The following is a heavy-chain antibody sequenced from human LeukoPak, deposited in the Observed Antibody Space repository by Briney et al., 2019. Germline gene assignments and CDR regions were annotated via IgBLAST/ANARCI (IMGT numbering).Heavy chain of an antibody. J-gene: IGHJ4*02. Sequence: SETLSLTCSVSGGSISSDYWSWIRQPPEKGLEWIGYILYSGSTNYNPSLKSRLTISVDTSKNQFSLKLSSVTAADTAVYYCARGTTEFPGYWGQGTLVTVSS. CDR3: ARGTTEFPGY. V-gene: IGHV4-59*08. D-gene: IGHD4-17*01. CDR1: GGSISSDY. CDR2: ILYSGST.